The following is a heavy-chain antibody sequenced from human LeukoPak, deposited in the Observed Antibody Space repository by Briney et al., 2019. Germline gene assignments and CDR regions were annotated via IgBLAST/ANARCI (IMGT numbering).Heavy chain of an antibody. D-gene: IGHD3-10*01. CDR2: IKQDGNEE. J-gene: IGHJ3*02. V-gene: IGHV3-7*01. CDR3: ARFGPDFDAFDI. Sequence: QPGGSLRLSCVASGFTFTNYWMSWVRQAPGKGLEGVANIKQDGNEEYYVDSVKGRFTISRDNAKNSLYLQMNSLRAEDTAVFYCARFGPDFDAFDIWGQGTMVTVSS. CDR1: GFTFTNYW.